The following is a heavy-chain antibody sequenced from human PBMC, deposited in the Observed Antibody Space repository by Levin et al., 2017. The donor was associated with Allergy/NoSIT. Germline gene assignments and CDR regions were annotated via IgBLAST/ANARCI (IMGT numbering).Heavy chain of an antibody. Sequence: GGSLRLSCKASGGTFSSYAISWVRQAPGQGLEWMGGIIPIFGTANYAQKFQGRVTITADESTSTAYMELSSLRSEDTAVYYCARDQEYSGYPGWYYYYGMDVWGQGTTVTVSS. V-gene: IGHV1-69*01. CDR3: ARDQEYSGYPGWYYYYGMDV. CDR2: IIPIFGTA. D-gene: IGHD5-12*01. J-gene: IGHJ6*02. CDR1: GGTFSSYA.